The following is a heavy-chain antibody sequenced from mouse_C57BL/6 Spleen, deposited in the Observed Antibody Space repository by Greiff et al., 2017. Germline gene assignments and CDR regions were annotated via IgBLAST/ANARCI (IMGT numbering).Heavy chain of an antibody. D-gene: IGHD1-1*01. CDR1: GYSITSGYY. J-gene: IGHJ2*01. Sequence: EVKLMESGPGLVKPSQSLSLTCSVTGYSITSGYYWNWIRQFPGNNLEWMGYISYDGSNNYNHSLKNRIPIARVQSTNQFFRKLNSATTEDTATYYCARGGFYYGSSPHDYWGQGTTLTVSS. CDR3: ARGGFYYGSSPHDY. V-gene: IGHV3-6*01. CDR2: ISYDGSN.